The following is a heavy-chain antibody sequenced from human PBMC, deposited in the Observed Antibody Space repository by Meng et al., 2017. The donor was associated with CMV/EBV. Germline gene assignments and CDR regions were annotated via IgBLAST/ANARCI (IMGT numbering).Heavy chain of an antibody. CDR3: ARVGSGSQAGFIFHAFDI. J-gene: IGHJ3*02. V-gene: IGHV1-69*02. Sequence: SVKVSCKASGGAFSSYTISWVRQAPGQGLEWMGRIIPILGIANYAQKFQGRVTITADKSTSTAYMELSSLRSEDTAVYYCARVGSGSQAGFIFHAFDIWGQGTMVTVSS. CDR1: GGAFSSYT. CDR2: IIPILGIA. D-gene: IGHD1-26*01.